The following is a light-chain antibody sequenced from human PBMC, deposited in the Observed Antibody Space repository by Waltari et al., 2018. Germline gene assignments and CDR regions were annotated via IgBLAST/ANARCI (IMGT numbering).Light chain of an antibody. Sequence: AIRMTQSPSSLSASIGDRVTISSRASQGVSTYLAWYQQIPGKAPRLLIHAASTLQSGVPSRFSGSGTGTDFTLTITCLQSEDFATYYCQQYHDYPWTFGQGTKVDI. CDR3: QQYHDYPWT. CDR2: AAS. J-gene: IGKJ1*01. CDR1: QGVSTY. V-gene: IGKV1-8*01.